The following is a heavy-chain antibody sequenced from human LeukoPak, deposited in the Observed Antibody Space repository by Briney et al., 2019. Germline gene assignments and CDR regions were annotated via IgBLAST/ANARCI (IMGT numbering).Heavy chain of an antibody. D-gene: IGHD4-23*01. V-gene: IGHV4-30-4*01. CDR2: IYYSGST. J-gene: IGHJ6*02. CDR1: GGSISSGDYY. CDR3: ASVDGGSYYYYYGMDV. Sequence: SQTLSLTCTVSGGSISSGDYYWSWIRQPPGKGLEWIGFIYYSGSTYYNPSLKSRVTISVDTSKNQFSLKLSSVTAADTAVYYCASVDGGSYYYYYGMDVWGQGTTVTVSS.